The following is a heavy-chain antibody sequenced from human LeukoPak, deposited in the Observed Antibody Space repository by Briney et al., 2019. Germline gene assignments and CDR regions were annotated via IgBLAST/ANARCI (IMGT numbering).Heavy chain of an antibody. J-gene: IGHJ4*02. V-gene: IGHV3-48*03. Sequence: GGSLRLSCAASGLTFSSFEMNWVRQAPGKGLEWISYISSSGNTIYYADSVKGRFTISRDNAKNSLYLQMNSLRAEDTAVYYCARTVDTEPLGFDYWGQGTLVTVSS. D-gene: IGHD5-18*01. CDR3: ARTVDTEPLGFDY. CDR2: ISSSGNTI. CDR1: GLTFSSFE.